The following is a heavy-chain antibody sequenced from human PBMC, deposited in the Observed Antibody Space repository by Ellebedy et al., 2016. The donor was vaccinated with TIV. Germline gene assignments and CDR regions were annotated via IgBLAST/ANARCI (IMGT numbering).Heavy chain of an antibody. D-gene: IGHD3-22*01. V-gene: IGHV3-74*01. CDR1: GFTFSNYW. CDR3: ARGGRDQWFIDY. J-gene: IGHJ4*02. Sequence: PGGSLRLSCAASGFTFSNYWIHWVRQAPGKGLVWLSRINRDGSSAYYADSVKGRFSISRDNSKNTLYVQMNSLRAEDTAVYYCARGGRDQWFIDYWGQGTLVTVSS. CDR2: INRDGSSA.